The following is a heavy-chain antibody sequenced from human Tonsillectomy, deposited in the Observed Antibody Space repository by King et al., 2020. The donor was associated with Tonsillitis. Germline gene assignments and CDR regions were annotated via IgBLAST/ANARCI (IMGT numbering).Heavy chain of an antibody. J-gene: IGHJ5*02. CDR2: IKQDGSEK. CDR3: ARDPRLDLAAAGLNWFDP. Sequence: VQLVESGGGLVQPGGSLRLSCAASGFTFSSYWMSWVRQAPGKGLEWVANIKQDGSEKYYVDFVKGRFTISRDNAKNSLYLQMNSLRAGDTAVYYCARDPRLDLAAAGLNWFDPWGQGTLVTVSS. V-gene: IGHV3-7*04. CDR1: GFTFSSYW. D-gene: IGHD6-13*01.